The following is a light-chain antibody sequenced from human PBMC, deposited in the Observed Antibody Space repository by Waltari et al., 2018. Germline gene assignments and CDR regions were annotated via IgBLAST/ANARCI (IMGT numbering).Light chain of an antibody. CDR3: QQYGAPPYT. CDR2: GVS. J-gene: IGKJ3*01. Sequence: EIVVTQSPGTVSLSPGERATLSCRSSHIVDYNYLAWFQQKPGQSPRLLIYGVSNRAAGIPDRFSGGGSGTDFTLTITRLEPEDFAVYYCQQYGAPPYTFGPGTKVAFK. CDR1: HIVDYNY. V-gene: IGKV3-20*01.